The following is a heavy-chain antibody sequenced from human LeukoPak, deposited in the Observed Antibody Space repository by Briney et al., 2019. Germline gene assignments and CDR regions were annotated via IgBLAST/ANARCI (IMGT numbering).Heavy chain of an antibody. CDR3: ARVGCSGGDCYFNWFGP. CDR2: IYYSGST. V-gene: IGHV4-31*03. CDR1: GGSISSGGYY. D-gene: IGHD2-21*02. J-gene: IGHJ5*02. Sequence: PSQTLSLTCTVSGGSISSGGYYWSWIRQHPGTGLEWIGYIYYSGSTYYNPSLKSRVTISVDTSKNQFSLKLSSVTAADTAVYYCARVGCSGGDCYFNWFGPWGQGTLVTVSS.